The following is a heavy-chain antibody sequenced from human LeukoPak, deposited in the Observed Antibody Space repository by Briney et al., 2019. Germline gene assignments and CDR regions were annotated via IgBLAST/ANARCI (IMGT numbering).Heavy chain of an antibody. CDR3: ATNIVATTNWFDP. CDR2: IYYSGST. D-gene: IGHD5-12*01. CDR1: GGSISSSSYY. J-gene: IGHJ5*02. Sequence: SETLSLTCTVSGGSISSSSYYWGWIRQPPGKGLEWIGSIYYSGSTYYNPSLKSRVTISVDTSENQFSLKLSSVTAADTAVYYCATNIVATTNWFDPWGQGTLVTVSS. V-gene: IGHV4-39*01.